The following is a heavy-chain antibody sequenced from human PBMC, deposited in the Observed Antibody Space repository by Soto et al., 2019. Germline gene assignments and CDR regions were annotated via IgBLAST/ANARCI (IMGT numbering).Heavy chain of an antibody. Sequence: QVQLVESGGGVVQPGTSLRLSCAASGFIFNSYSIHWVRQAPGKGLEWVAVISYDGNTQYYGESLKGRFIVSRENSKNTAYVQMNVLRADDTAVYYCAKVSRASRISSRGFDSWGQGTLVMVS. CDR2: ISYDGNTQ. CDR3: AKVSRASRISSRGFDS. CDR1: GFIFNSYS. V-gene: IGHV3-30-3*01. J-gene: IGHJ4*02. D-gene: IGHD6-6*01.